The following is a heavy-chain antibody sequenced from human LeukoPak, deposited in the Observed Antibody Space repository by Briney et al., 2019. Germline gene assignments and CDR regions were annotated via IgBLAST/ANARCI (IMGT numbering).Heavy chain of an antibody. CDR1: GFTLCGAW. CDR3: ADLGSRD. V-gene: IGHV3-7*01. D-gene: IGHD3-16*01. J-gene: IGHJ4*02. Sequence: PGGSLSLSCAASGFTLCGAWMTWVRQAPGKGLEWVATIKDDGSDKYYVDSVKGRFTISRDNAKKSLWLQMNSLRVEDTAMYYCADLGSRDWGQGTLVTVSS. CDR2: IKDDGSDK.